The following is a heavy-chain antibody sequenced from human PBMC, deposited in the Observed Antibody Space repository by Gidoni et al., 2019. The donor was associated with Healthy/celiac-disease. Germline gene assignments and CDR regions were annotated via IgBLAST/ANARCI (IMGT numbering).Heavy chain of an antibody. V-gene: IGHV1-3*01. CDR1: GYTFTSYA. CDR3: ARVLNSQQPYLEEDYFDY. Sequence: QVQLVQSGAEVKKPGASVKVSCKASGYTFTSYAMHWVRQAPGQRLEWMGWINAGNGNTKYSQKFQGRVTITRDTSASTAYMELSSLRSEDTAVYYCARVLNSQQPYLEEDYFDYWGQGTLVTVSS. CDR2: INAGNGNT. D-gene: IGHD6-13*01. J-gene: IGHJ4*02.